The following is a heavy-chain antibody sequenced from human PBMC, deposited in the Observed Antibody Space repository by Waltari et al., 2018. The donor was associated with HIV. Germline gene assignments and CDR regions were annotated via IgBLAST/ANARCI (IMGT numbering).Heavy chain of an antibody. CDR2: VHYTGNT. V-gene: IGHV4-39*01. J-gene: IGHJ4*02. CDR1: GGPIGGTAYY. Sequence: HLQLQESGPGLVKPSETLSVTCTVPGGPIGGTAYYWAWIRQSPVTRLEWIGSVHYTGNTYDNPALRSRSTISVDTSKNQFSLRLDSVTAADTAVYYCARHKDYYYETDALFAVWGQGTLVVVSS. D-gene: IGHD3-22*01. CDR3: ARHKDYYYETDALFAV.